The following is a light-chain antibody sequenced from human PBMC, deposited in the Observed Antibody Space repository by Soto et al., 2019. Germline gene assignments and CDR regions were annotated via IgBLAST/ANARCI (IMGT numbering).Light chain of an antibody. CDR2: NTN. CDR1: SGSVSTSYY. J-gene: IGLJ1*01. CDR3: LLHLGTGIYV. V-gene: IGLV8-61*01. Sequence: QTVVTQEPSFSVSPGGTITLTCGFDSGSVSTSYYTSWYQQTPGQAPRTLIYNTNTRSSGVPDRFSGSILGNKAALTITGAQADDESDYYCLLHLGTGIYVFGTGTKLTVL.